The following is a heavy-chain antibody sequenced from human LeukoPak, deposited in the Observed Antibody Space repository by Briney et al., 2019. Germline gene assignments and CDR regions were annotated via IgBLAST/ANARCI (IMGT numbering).Heavy chain of an antibody. CDR1: GFTFINYA. D-gene: IGHD6-13*01. CDR2: ISGSGGST. Sequence: GGSLRLSCAASGFTFINYAMGWVRQAPGKGLEWVSAISGSGGSTYYADSVKGRFTISRDNSKNTLYLQMNSLRAEDTAVYYCANDGAAARDWGQGTLVTVSS. V-gene: IGHV3-23*01. CDR3: ANDGAAARD. J-gene: IGHJ4*02.